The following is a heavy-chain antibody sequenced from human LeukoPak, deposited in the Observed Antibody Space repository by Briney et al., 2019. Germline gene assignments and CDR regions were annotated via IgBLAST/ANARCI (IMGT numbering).Heavy chain of an antibody. J-gene: IGHJ4*02. D-gene: IGHD3-10*02. CDR1: DGSISSATYY. V-gene: IGHV4-39*01. CDR2: MSYGRTP. CDR3: VRHQTRTMLNY. Sequence: SETLSLTCSVADGSISSATYYWGWVRQPPGKGLAWIASMSYGRTPEYNPSLRGRAAMSVDTSTNQVSLRLSSVTVADTAVYYCVRHQTRTMLNYWGQGTLVTVSS.